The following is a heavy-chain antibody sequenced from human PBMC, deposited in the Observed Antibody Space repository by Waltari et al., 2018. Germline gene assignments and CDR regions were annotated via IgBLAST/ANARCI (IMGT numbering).Heavy chain of an antibody. CDR1: GGSISSYY. D-gene: IGHD2-2*01. CDR3: ARGYCSSTSCRRYFDY. V-gene: IGHV4-59*01. Sequence: QVQLQESGPGLVKPSETLSLTCTVSGGSISSYYWSWIRQPPGKGLEWIGYIYYSGSTNYNPSLKSLVTISVDTSKNQFSLKLSSVTAADTAVYYCARGYCSSTSCRRYFDYWGQGTLVTVSS. CDR2: IYYSGST. J-gene: IGHJ4*02.